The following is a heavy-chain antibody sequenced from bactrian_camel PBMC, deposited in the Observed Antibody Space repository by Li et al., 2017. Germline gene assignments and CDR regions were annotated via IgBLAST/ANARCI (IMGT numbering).Heavy chain of an antibody. CDR1: GDTIGRYC. CDR3: AVARPDSWYRDIIDY. CDR2: IDSDGVT. J-gene: IGHJ4*01. Sequence: VQLVESGGGSVQVGGSLTLSCVASGDTIGRYCMGWFRQAPGEEREEVAYIDSDGVTSYADSVKGRFTISQDKANNTLYLQMNSLKPEDTAMYYCAVARPDSWYRDIIDYWGQGTQVTVS. D-gene: IGHD6*01. V-gene: IGHV3S55*01.